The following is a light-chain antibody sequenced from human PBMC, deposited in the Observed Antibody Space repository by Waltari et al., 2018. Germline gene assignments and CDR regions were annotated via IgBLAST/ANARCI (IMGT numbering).Light chain of an antibody. J-gene: IGLJ2*01. CDR1: GSNIGAGYD. V-gene: IGLV1-40*01. CDR2: GVN. Sequence: QSVLTQPPSVSGAPGQRVTISCTGTGSNIGAGYDTHWYQQLPGKAPRLLSYGVNTRPVGVPDRFFGSQSGTSASLAIIGLQAEDEGDYYCQSYDTSLSVVFGGGTKLTVL. CDR3: QSYDTSLSVV.